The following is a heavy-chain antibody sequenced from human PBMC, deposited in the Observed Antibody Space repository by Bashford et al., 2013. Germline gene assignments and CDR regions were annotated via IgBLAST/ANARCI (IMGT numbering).Heavy chain of an antibody. CDR2: IYYSGST. J-gene: IGHJ6*02. V-gene: IGHV4-59*01. D-gene: IGHD6-19*01. Sequence: SETLSLTCTVSGGSISSYYWSWIRQPPGKGLEWIGYIYYSGSTNYNPSLKSRVTMSVDTSKNQFSLKLSSVTAADTAVYYCARAGVGSSGWYGNYYYGMDVWGQGTTVTVSS. CDR1: GGSISSYY. CDR3: ARAGVGSSGWYGNYYYGMDV.